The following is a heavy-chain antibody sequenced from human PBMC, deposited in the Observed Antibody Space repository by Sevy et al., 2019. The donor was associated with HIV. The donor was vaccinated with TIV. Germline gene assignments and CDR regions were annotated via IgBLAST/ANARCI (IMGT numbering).Heavy chain of an antibody. CDR2: IYYNGHI. J-gene: IGHJ4*02. Sequence: SEILSLTCTVSGGSITSLYWNWIRQPPGKGLEWIANIYYNGHINYNPSLKSRVTLSLDTSKIQFSLRLSSVTAAYTAMYYCAGENAWGRGYSWGQGTLVTVSS. CDR1: GGSITSLY. V-gene: IGHV4-59*08. D-gene: IGHD1-26*01. CDR3: AGENAWGRGYS.